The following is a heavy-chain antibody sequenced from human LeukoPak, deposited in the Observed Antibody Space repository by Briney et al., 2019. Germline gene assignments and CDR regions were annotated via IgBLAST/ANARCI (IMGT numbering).Heavy chain of an antibody. D-gene: IGHD4-11*01. CDR3: ATGTTVTTWYSYYYMDV. V-gene: IGHV1-2*02. J-gene: IGHJ6*03. Sequence: ASVKVSCKASGYTFTGYYMHWVRQAPGQGLEWMGWINPNSGGTNYAQKFQGRVTMTRDTSISTAYMELSSLRSEDTAVYYCATGTTVTTWYSYYYMDVWGKGTTVTVSS. CDR1: GYTFTGYY. CDR2: INPNSGGT.